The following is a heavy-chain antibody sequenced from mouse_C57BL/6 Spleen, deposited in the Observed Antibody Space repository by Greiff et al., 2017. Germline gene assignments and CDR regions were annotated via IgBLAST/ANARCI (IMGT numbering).Heavy chain of an antibody. CDR1: GYTFTGYW. Sequence: QVQLQQSGAELMKPGASVKLSCKATGYTFTGYWIEWVKQRPGHGLEWIGEILPGRGSTNYNDKFKGKATFTADTSSNPTYMQLSSLTTEDSAISVCSSFTTVVERAWFAYWGQGTLVTVSA. CDR3: SSFTTVVERAWFAY. V-gene: IGHV1-9*01. CDR2: ILPGRGST. J-gene: IGHJ3*01. D-gene: IGHD1-1*01.